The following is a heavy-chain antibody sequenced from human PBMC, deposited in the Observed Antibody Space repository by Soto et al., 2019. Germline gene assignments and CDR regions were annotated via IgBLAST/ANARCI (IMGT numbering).Heavy chain of an antibody. V-gene: IGHV3-30*18. CDR2: ISYDGSNK. CDR1: GFTFSSYG. D-gene: IGHD2-15*01. Sequence: PGGSLRLSCAASGFTFSSYGMHWVRQAPGKGLEWVAVISYDGSNKYYADSVKGRFTISRDNSKNTLYLQMNSLRAEDTAVYYCAKRLLALGYYYYGMDVWGQGTTVTVSS. CDR3: AKRLLALGYYYYGMDV. J-gene: IGHJ6*02.